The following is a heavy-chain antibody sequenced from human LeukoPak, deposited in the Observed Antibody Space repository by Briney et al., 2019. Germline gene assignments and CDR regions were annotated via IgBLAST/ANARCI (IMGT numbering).Heavy chain of an antibody. CDR1: GGMFGNYA. CDR3: ARARVGATDY. J-gene: IGHJ4*02. V-gene: IGHV1-46*01. D-gene: IGHD1-26*01. Sequence: ASVKVSCKTSGGMFGNYAFRWVRQAPGQGLEWMGIINPSGGSTSYAQKFQGRVTMTRDTSTSTVYMELSSLRSEDTAVYYCARARVGATDYWGQGTLVTVSS. CDR2: INPSGGST.